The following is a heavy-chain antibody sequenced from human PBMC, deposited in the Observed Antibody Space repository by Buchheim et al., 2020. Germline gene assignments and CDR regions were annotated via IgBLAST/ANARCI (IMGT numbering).Heavy chain of an antibody. CDR1: GYTFTSYY. CDR2: INPSGGST. Sequence: QVQLVQSGAEVKKPGASVKVSCKASGYTFTSYYMHWVRQAPGQGLEWMGIINPSGGSTSYAQKFQGRVTMTRDTSTSPVYMELSSLRSEDTAVYYCARDPVAAAGTIDYYYYYMDVWGKGTT. J-gene: IGHJ6*03. D-gene: IGHD6-13*01. V-gene: IGHV1-46*01. CDR3: ARDPVAAAGTIDYYYYYMDV.